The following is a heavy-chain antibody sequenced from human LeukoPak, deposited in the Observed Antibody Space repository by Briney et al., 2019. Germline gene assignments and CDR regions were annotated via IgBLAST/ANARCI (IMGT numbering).Heavy chain of an antibody. Sequence: AGGSLRLSCAASGFTFSTYAMSWVRQAPGKGLEWVSAISGSGGNTYYADSVKGRSTISRDNSKNTLYLQMNSLRAEDTAVYYCAKDHDYFWSGYDHWGQGTLVTVSS. CDR2: ISGSGGNT. J-gene: IGHJ5*02. V-gene: IGHV3-23*01. D-gene: IGHD3-3*01. CDR1: GFTFSTYA. CDR3: AKDHDYFWSGYDH.